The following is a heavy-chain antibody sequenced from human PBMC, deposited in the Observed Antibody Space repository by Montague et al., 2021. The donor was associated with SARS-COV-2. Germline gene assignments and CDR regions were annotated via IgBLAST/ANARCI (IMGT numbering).Heavy chain of an antibody. CDR3: ARSYGDYRDSYSDY. D-gene: IGHD4-17*01. CDR1: GFSLNTSGMC. CDR2: IDWDEDQ. Sequence: VKPTQTLTLTCTFSGFSLNTSGMCVSWIRQPPGKALEWLALIDWDEDQYYSTSLKTRLTISKDTSKNQVVLTMTNMDPIDTATYYCARSYGDYRDSYSDYWSQGTLVTVSS. J-gene: IGHJ4*02. V-gene: IGHV2-70*01.